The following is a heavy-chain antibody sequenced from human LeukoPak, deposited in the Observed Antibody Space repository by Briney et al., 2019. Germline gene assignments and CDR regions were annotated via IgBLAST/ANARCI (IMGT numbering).Heavy chain of an antibody. CDR1: GGSISSSNW. CDR2: IYHSGST. Sequence: SGTLSLTCAVSGGSISSSNWWSWVRQPPGKGLEWIGEIYHSGSTNYNPSLKSRVTISVDTSKNQFSLKLSSVTAADTAVYYCARDTANYGDFQTAYYYYYMDVWGKGTTVTISS. CDR3: ARDTANYGDFQTAYYYYYMDV. D-gene: IGHD4-17*01. V-gene: IGHV4-4*02. J-gene: IGHJ6*03.